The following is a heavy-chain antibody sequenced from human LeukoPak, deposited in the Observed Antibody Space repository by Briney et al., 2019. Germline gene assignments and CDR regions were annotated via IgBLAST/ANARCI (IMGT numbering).Heavy chain of an antibody. CDR2: ISSRGDST. J-gene: IGHJ4*01. D-gene: IGHD6-19*01. CDR1: GFTFNNYA. Sequence: GGSLILPCAASGFTFNNYAMTWVRQAPGRGLEWVSTISSRGDSTYDADSVRGRFTTSRDNSQNSLYLQMNSLRAEDTAVYYCAKGPRPDISVAHTLERWGQGTLVTVSS. V-gene: IGHV3-23*01. CDR3: AKGPRPDISVAHTLER.